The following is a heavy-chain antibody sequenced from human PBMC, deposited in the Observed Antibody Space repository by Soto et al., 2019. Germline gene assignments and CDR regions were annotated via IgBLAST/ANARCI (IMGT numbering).Heavy chain of an antibody. Sequence: GGSLRLSCAASGFTFSSYWMSWVRQAPGKGLEWVANIKQDGSEKYYVDSVKGRFTISRDNAKNSLYLQMNSLRAEDTAVYYCARGQLVSSVAEYFQHWGQGTLVTVSS. V-gene: IGHV3-7*01. CDR1: GFTFSSYW. CDR3: ARGQLVSSVAEYFQH. J-gene: IGHJ1*01. D-gene: IGHD6-6*01. CDR2: IKQDGSEK.